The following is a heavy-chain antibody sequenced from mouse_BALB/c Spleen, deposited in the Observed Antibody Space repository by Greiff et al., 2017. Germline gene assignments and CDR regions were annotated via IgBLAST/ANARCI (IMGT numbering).Heavy chain of an antibody. CDR1: GFTFTDYY. D-gene: IGHD3-3*01. Sequence: EVMLVESGGGLVQPGGSLRLSCATSGFTFTDYYMSWVRQPPGKALEWLGFIRNKANGYTTEYSASVKGRFTISRDNSQSILYLQMNTLRAEDSATYYCARDNGTSWYFDVWGAGTTVTVSS. CDR3: ARDNGTSWYFDV. V-gene: IGHV7-3*02. CDR2: IRNKANGYTT. J-gene: IGHJ1*01.